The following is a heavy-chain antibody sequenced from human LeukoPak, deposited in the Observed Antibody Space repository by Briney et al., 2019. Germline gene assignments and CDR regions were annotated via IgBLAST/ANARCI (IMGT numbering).Heavy chain of an antibody. J-gene: IGHJ4*02. V-gene: IGHV4-59*08. CDR1: GGSISSDY. Sequence: SETLSLTCTVSGGSISSDYWSWIRQPPGKGLEWIGYIYHSGHTMSNPSLKSRVTISIDTSNNQFSLKLSSVTAADTAVYYCAKRGLGSSWEFDYWGQGTLVTVSS. CDR2: IYHSGHT. D-gene: IGHD6-13*01. CDR3: AKRGLGSSWEFDY.